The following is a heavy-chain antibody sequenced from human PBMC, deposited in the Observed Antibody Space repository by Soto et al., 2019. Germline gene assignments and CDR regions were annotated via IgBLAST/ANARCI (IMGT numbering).Heavy chain of an antibody. CDR2: IIPIFGTA. V-gene: IGHV1-69*01. Sequence: QVQLVQSGAEVKKPGSSVKVSCKASGGTFSSYAISWVRQAPGQGLEWMGGIIPIFGTANYAQKFQGRVTITADESTSTAYMELSSLRSEEMAVYYCARSGARPKVTYTNFDYWGQGTLVTVSS. J-gene: IGHJ4*02. CDR1: GGTFSSYA. D-gene: IGHD2-15*01. CDR3: ARSGARPKVTYTNFDY.